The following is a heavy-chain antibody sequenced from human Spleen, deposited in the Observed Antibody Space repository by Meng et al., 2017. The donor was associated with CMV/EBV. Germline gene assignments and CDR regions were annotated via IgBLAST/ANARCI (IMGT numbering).Heavy chain of an antibody. D-gene: IGHD6-13*01. CDR3: ARSGGIAASGWFDP. J-gene: IGHJ5*02. Sequence: GPELGKPSQTLSLTCAISGDSGSSNSAAWNWIRQSPSRGLEWLGRTYYRSKWYNDYALSVKSRITINPDTSKNQFSLQLNSVTPEDTAVYYCARSGGIAASGWFDPWGQGTLVTVSS. V-gene: IGHV6-1*01. CDR1: GDSGSSNSAA. CDR2: TYYRSKWYN.